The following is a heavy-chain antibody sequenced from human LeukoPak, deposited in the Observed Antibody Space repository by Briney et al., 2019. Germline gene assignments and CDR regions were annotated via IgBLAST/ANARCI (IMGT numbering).Heavy chain of an antibody. V-gene: IGHV4-59*08. CDR3: ARHHPYYYYYMDV. Sequence: PSETLSLTCTVSGGSISSYYWGWVRQPPGKVLEWIGNIFYSGSTYYSPSLKSRVTISLDTSRNQFSLKLSSVTAADTAVYYCARHHPYYYYYMDVWGKGTTVTISS. J-gene: IGHJ6*03. CDR2: IFYSGST. CDR1: GGSISSYY.